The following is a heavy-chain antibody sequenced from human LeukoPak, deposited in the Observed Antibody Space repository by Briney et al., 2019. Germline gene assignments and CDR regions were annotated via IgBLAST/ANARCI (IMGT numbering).Heavy chain of an antibody. J-gene: IGHJ4*02. Sequence: ASVKVSCKASGGTFSSYAISWVRQAPGQGLEWMGGIIPIFGTANYAQKFQGRVTITTDESTSTAYMELSSLRSEDTAVYYCASLLAMDPYSYGFDYWGQGTLVTVSS. CDR1: GGTFSSYA. CDR2: IIPIFGTA. V-gene: IGHV1-69*05. D-gene: IGHD5-18*01. CDR3: ASLLAMDPYSYGFDY.